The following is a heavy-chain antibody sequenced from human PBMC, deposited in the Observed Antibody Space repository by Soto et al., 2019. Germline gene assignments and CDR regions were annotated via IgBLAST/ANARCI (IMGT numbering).Heavy chain of an antibody. CDR2: IYYSGST. J-gene: IGHJ4*02. V-gene: IGHV4-59*08. Sequence: PSETLSLTCTVSGGSISSYYWSWIRQPPGKGLEWIGYIYYSGSTNYNPSLKSRVTISIDTSRNQFSLKLNSVTAADTAVYYCARLGGYYQAFDQWGQGSLVTVSS. CDR1: GGSISSYY. D-gene: IGHD2-21*02. CDR3: ARLGGYYQAFDQ.